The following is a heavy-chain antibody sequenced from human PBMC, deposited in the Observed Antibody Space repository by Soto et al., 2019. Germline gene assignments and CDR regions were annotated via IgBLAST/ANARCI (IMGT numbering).Heavy chain of an antibody. CDR1: GGSFSNYI. CDR2: TIPMFATA. V-gene: IGHV1-69*01. Sequence: QVHLVQSGAEVKKPESSVKVSCKASGGSFSNYIFAWVRQAPGQGLEWMGGTIPMFATAQYAQKLQGRVTITADESTSTVYMDLTSLTSDDTAVYYCARGLFGQQWLVGFDTWGQGTLVTVSS. CDR3: ARGLFGQQWLVGFDT. J-gene: IGHJ4*02. D-gene: IGHD6-19*01.